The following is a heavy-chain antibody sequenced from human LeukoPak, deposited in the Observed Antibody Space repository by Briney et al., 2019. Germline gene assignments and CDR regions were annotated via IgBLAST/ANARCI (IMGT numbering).Heavy chain of an antibody. CDR2: IIPIFGTA. CDR3: ARANTVTTANWFDP. Sequence: GASVKVSCKASGGTFSSYAISWVRQAPGQGLEWMGGIIPIFGTANYAQKFQGRVTITADKSTSTAYMELSSLRSEDTAVYYCARANTVTTANWFDPWGQGTLVTVSS. D-gene: IGHD4-11*01. V-gene: IGHV1-69*06. CDR1: GGTFSSYA. J-gene: IGHJ5*02.